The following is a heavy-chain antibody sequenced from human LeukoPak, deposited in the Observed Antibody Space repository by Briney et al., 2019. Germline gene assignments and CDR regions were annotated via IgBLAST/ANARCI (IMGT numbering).Heavy chain of an antibody. D-gene: IGHD1-26*01. J-gene: IGHJ4*02. CDR3: AKDWSHTYYFDY. CDR2: ISAGGGHA. V-gene: IGHV3-43*02. CDR1: GFTFDDYA. Sequence: SGGSLRLSCAVSGFTFDDYAMHWVRQAPGKGLEWVSIISAGGGHANYADSVTGRFTIFRDNSKNPLYLQMNSLRTEDTAFYYCAKDWSHTYYFDYWGQGTLVTVSS.